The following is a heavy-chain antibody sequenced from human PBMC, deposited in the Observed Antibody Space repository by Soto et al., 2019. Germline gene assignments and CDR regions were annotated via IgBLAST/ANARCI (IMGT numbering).Heavy chain of an antibody. CDR3: ARELYSSSWYAFDY. J-gene: IGHJ4*02. V-gene: IGHV1-2*04. D-gene: IGHD6-13*01. CDR1: GYTFTGYY. CDR2: INPNSGGT. Sequence: ASVKVSCKASGYTFTGYYMHWVRQAPGQGLEWMGWINPNSGGTNYAQKFQGWVTMTRDTSISTAYMELSRLRSDDTAVYYCARELYSSSWYAFDYWGQGTLVTVSS.